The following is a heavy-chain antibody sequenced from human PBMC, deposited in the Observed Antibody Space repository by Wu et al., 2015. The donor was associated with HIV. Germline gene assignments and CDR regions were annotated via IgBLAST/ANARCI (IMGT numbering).Heavy chain of an antibody. CDR2: LIPMYGTA. D-gene: IGHD5-18*01. CDR3: AGGGGRTSMDPFDY. CDR1: GGTFSSYA. Sequence: QVHLLQSGAEVKKPGSSVRVSCKVSGGTFSSYALSWVRQAPGQGLEWMGRLIPMYGTANYAQKFQGRVTITADESTSTAYMDVNTLRSEDTAVYFCAGGGGRTSMDPFDYWGRGTLVTVSS. J-gene: IGHJ4*02. V-gene: IGHV1-69*13.